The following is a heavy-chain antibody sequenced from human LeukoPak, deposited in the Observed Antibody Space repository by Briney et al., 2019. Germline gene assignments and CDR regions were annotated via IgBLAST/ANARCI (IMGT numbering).Heavy chain of an antibody. CDR1: GFIFSNHG. V-gene: IGHV3-33*05. CDR3: ARGNRGTDDAFDF. J-gene: IGHJ3*01. Sequence: SGTSLRLSCEASGFIFSNHGMHWVRQAPGKGLEWVAIISSDGRTEKYADSVRGRFAISRDNSRNTVYLQMNRLRGEDTAVYSCARGNRGTDDAFDFWGQGTMVTVSS. D-gene: IGHD3-16*01. CDR2: ISSDGRTE.